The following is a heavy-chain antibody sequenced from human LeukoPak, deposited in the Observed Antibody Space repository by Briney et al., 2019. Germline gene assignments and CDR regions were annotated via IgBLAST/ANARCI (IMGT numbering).Heavy chain of an antibody. D-gene: IGHD6-13*01. CDR2: IYYSGST. J-gene: IGHJ4*02. CDR1: GGFISSSGYY. CDR3: ARDRSVIAAAGTFGY. Sequence: SETLSLTCTVSGGFISSSGYYWGWVCQPPGKGLEWIGSIYYSGSTYYNPSLKSRVTISVDTSKNQFSLKVSSVTAADRAVYYCARDRSVIAAAGTFGYWGQGTLVTVSS. V-gene: IGHV4-39*02.